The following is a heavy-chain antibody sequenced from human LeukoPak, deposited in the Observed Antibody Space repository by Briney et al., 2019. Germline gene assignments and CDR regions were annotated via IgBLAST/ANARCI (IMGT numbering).Heavy chain of an antibody. J-gene: IGHJ6*02. V-gene: IGHV4-34*01. CDR1: GGSFSGYY. CDR3: ARATTHYGMDV. D-gene: IGHD5-12*01. CDR2: INHSGST. Sequence: PSETLSLTCAVYGGSFSGYYWYWIRQPPGKGLEWIGEINHSGSTNYNPSLKSRVTISVDTSKNQFSLKLSSVTAADTAVYYCARATTHYGMDVWGQGTTVTVSS.